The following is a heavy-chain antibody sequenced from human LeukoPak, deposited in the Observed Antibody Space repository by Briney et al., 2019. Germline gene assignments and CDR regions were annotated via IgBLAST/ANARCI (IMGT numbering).Heavy chain of an antibody. D-gene: IGHD6-19*01. V-gene: IGHV7-4-1*02. Sequence: ASVKVSCKASGYTFTGYYMHWVRQAPGQGLEWMGWINTNTGNPTYAQGFTGRFVFSLDTSVSTAYLQISSLKAEDTAVYYCAKIAVAGPKYFQHWGQGTLVTVSS. CDR2: INTNTGNP. CDR3: AKIAVAGPKYFQH. J-gene: IGHJ1*01. CDR1: GYTFTGYY.